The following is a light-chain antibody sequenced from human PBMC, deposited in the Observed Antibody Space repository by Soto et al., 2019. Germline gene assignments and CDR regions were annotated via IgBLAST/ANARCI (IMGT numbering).Light chain of an antibody. V-gene: IGKV1-39*01. CDR1: QSISTY. CDR3: QQSYSTRLT. J-gene: IGKJ4*01. Sequence: DIQMTQSPSSLSASVGDRVTITCRASQSISTYLNWYQQKVGKAPKILIYAASNLQSGVPSRFSGRVSGTDFTLTISPLQPEDVATYSCQQSYSTRLTFGGGTKVEIK. CDR2: AAS.